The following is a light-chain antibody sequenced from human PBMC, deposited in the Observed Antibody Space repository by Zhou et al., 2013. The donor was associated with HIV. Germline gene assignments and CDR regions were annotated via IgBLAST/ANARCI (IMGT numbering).Light chain of an antibody. CDR1: QSVTSY. J-gene: IGKJ1*01. Sequence: EIVLTQSPATLSLSPGDRATLSCRASQSVTSYLAWYQQKPGQAPRLLIYDASNRATGIPARFSASGSGTEFTLIISSMQSEDFAVYYCQQYNNWHRTFGQGTKVELK. V-gene: IGKV3-15*01. CDR2: DAS. CDR3: QQYNNWHRT.